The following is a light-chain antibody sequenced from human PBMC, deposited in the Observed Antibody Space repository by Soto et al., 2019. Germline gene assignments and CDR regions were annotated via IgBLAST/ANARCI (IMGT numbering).Light chain of an antibody. Sequence: TVMTQSPATLSVSPGEGATLSCRASQSVSTNLAWYQQKHGQAPRLLIYGASTRAPGIPPRFSGSGSGTEFTLTISSLQSEDFSVYYCHQYNQWLPWTFGQGTKVEIK. CDR3: HQYNQWLPWT. CDR1: QSVSTN. J-gene: IGKJ1*01. CDR2: GAS. V-gene: IGKV3-15*01.